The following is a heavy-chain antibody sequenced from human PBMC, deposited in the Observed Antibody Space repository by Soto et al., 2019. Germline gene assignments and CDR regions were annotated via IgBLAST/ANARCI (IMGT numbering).Heavy chain of an antibody. D-gene: IGHD2-15*01. V-gene: IGHV3-64*01. CDR2: ISSNGGST. Sequence: GGSLRLSCAASGFTFSSYAMHWVRQAPGKGLEYVSAISSNGGSTYYANSVKGRFTISRDISKNTLYLQMGSLRAEDMAVYYCARANILGYCSGGSCYGMDVWGQGTTVTVSS. CDR1: GFTFSSYA. J-gene: IGHJ6*02. CDR3: ARANILGYCSGGSCYGMDV.